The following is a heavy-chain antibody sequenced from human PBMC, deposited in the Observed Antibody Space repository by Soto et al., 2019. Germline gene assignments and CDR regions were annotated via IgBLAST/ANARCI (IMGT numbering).Heavy chain of an antibody. CDR3: ARHSAYEGGSYVMDV. D-gene: IGHD6-25*01. CDR1: GYSFTSYW. Sequence: PGESLKISCKGSGYSFTSYWISWVRQMPGKGLEWMGRIDPSDSYTNYSPSFQGHVTISADKSISTAYLQWSSLKASDTAMYYCARHSAYEGGSYVMDVWRQGTTVTGSS. J-gene: IGHJ6*02. V-gene: IGHV5-10-1*01. CDR2: IDPSDSYT.